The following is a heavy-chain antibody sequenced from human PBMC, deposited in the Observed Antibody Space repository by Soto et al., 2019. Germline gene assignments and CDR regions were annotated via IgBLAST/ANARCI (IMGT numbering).Heavy chain of an antibody. V-gene: IGHV3-48*03. Sequence: GGSLRLSCAASGFNFSNYYMNWVRQAPGGGLEWIAFISGTGFTTYYADSAWPRFTISRDNSQSALFLQMDSLTVDDSGIYFCERGGVYLGQGVPVTLSS. J-gene: IGHJ4*02. CDR1: GFNFSNYY. CDR2: ISGTGFTT. D-gene: IGHD2-8*01. CDR3: ERGGVY.